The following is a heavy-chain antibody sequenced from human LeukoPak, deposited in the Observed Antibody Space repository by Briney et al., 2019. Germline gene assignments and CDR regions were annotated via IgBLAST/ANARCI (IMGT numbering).Heavy chain of an antibody. CDR2: IHYSGST. J-gene: IGHJ4*02. Sequence: SETLSLTCTVSPGXISTYYWSWIRQPPGKGLEWIGYIHYSGSTNYNPSLKGRVTISIDTSKNQFSLKLSSVTAADTAVYYCAKIFQGYFFDYWGQGTLVSVSS. CDR1: PGXISTYY. V-gene: IGHV4-59*01. CDR3: AKIFQGYFFDY. D-gene: IGHD2-21*01.